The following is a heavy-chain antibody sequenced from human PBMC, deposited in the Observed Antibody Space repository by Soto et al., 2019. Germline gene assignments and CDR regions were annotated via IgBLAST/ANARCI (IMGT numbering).Heavy chain of an antibody. Sequence: EVQLVESGGGSVQPGGSLRLSCAASGFTFSTFSMNWVRQAPGRGLEWMSYISGGGRPISYADSVKGRFTISRDNAKNSLYRQMDSLTDEDTAVYYCARDLGWAFDSWGQGTLVTVSS. J-gene: IGHJ4*02. CDR1: GFTFSTFS. CDR3: ARDLGWAFDS. CDR2: ISGGGRPI. D-gene: IGHD6-19*01. V-gene: IGHV3-48*02.